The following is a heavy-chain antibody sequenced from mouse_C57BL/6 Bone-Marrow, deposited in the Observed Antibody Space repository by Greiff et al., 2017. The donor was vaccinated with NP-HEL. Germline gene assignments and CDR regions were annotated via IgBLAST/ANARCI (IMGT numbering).Heavy chain of an antibody. Sequence: EVQLVESGGDLVKPGGSLKLSCAASGFTFSSYGMSWVRQTPDKRLEWVATISSGGSYTYYPDSVKGRFTISRDNAKNTLYLQMSSLKSEDTAMYYCARLPAWFAYWGQGTLVTVSA. V-gene: IGHV5-6*01. CDR2: ISSGGSYT. CDR3: ARLPAWFAY. CDR1: GFTFSSYG. J-gene: IGHJ3*01.